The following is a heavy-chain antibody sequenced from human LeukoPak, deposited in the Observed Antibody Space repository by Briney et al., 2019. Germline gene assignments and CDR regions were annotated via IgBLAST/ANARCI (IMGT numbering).Heavy chain of an antibody. J-gene: IGHJ4*02. CDR1: GFSFSSYG. CDR3: ARDQRGFSYSKYYFDY. CDR2: IWYDGTNK. Sequence: SGRSLRLSCAASGFSFSSYGMHWVRQAPGKGLEWVAVIWYDGTNKYYAYSVKGRFTISRDNSKNTLYLQMNSLRAEDTAVYYCARDQRGFSYSKYYFDYWGQGTLVTVSS. V-gene: IGHV3-33*01. D-gene: IGHD5-18*01.